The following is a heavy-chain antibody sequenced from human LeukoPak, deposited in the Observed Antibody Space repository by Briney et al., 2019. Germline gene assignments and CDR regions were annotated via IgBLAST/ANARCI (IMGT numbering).Heavy chain of an antibody. D-gene: IGHD3-22*01. J-gene: IGHJ4*02. Sequence: SETLSLTCTVSGGSLSRSSYYWNWIRQPPGKGLDWIGSIYYSGSTYYNPSLESRVTISVDTSKNQFSLKLSSVTAADTAVYYCARSRITMIVDWGQGTLVTVSS. CDR3: ARSRITMIVD. CDR1: GGSLSRSSYY. V-gene: IGHV4-39*07. CDR2: IYYSGST.